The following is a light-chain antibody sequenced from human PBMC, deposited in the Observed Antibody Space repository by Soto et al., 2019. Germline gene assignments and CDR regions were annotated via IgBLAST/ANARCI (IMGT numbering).Light chain of an antibody. J-gene: IGKJ2*01. CDR3: QQYNNWPYT. V-gene: IGKV3-15*01. CDR1: QSVTSN. Sequence: EIMMTQSPVTLSVSPGERATLSCTASQSVTSNLAWYQQKPGQAPRLLIYGASTRATGIPARFSGSGSGTEFTLTISSLQSEDFAVYYCQQYNNWPYTFGQGTKLEI. CDR2: GAS.